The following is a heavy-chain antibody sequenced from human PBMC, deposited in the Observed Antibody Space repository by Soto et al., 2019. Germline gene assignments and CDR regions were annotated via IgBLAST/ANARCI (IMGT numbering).Heavy chain of an antibody. CDR3: TTDLAAAAPFDY. V-gene: IGHV3-15*01. J-gene: IGHJ4*02. D-gene: IGHD6-13*01. Sequence: PGGSLRLSCAASGFTFSNAWMSWVRQAPGKGLEWVGRIKSKTDGGTTDYAAPVKGRFTISRDDSKNTLYLQMNSLKTEDTAVYYCTTDLAAAAPFDYWGQGTLVTVSS. CDR1: GFTFSNAW. CDR2: IKSKTDGGTT.